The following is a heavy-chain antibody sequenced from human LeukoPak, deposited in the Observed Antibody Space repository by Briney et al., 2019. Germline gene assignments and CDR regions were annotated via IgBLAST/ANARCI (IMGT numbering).Heavy chain of an antibody. J-gene: IGHJ4*02. Sequence: SEALSLTCTVSGGSISSSSYYWGWIRQPPGKGLEWIGSIYYSGSTNYNPSLKSRVTISVDTSKNQFSLKLSSVTAADTAVYYCARAGRGYSYGKIDYWGQGTLVTVSS. CDR2: IYYSGST. CDR3: ARAGRGYSYGKIDY. D-gene: IGHD5-18*01. V-gene: IGHV4-39*07. CDR1: GGSISSSSYY.